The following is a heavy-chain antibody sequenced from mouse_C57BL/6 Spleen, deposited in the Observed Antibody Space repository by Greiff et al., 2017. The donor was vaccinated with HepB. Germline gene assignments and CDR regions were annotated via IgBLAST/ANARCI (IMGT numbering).Heavy chain of an antibody. D-gene: IGHD1-1*01. CDR2: ISSGGSYT. CDR1: GFTFSSYG. Sequence: EVQVVESGGDLVKPGGSLKLSCAASGFTFSSYGMSWVRQTPDKRLEWVATISSGGSYTYYPDSVKGRFTISRDNAKNTLYLQMCSLKSEDTAMYYCARHAPIPPITTVVDGYFDVWGTGTTVTVSS. V-gene: IGHV5-6*01. J-gene: IGHJ1*03. CDR3: ARHAPIPPITTVVDGYFDV.